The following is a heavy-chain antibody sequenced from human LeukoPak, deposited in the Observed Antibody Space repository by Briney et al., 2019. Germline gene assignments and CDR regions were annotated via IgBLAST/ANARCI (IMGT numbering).Heavy chain of an antibody. J-gene: IGHJ3*02. CDR2: ISAYNGNT. V-gene: IGHV1-18*01. Sequence: ASVKVSCKASGYTFTSYGISWVRQAPGQGLEWMGWISAYNGNTNYAQKLQGRVTMTTDTSTSTAYMELRSLRSDDTAVYYCATASYDYVWGSYRSRGQFAFDIWGQGTMVTVSS. D-gene: IGHD3-16*02. CDR1: GYTFTSYG. CDR3: ATASYDYVWGSYRSRGQFAFDI.